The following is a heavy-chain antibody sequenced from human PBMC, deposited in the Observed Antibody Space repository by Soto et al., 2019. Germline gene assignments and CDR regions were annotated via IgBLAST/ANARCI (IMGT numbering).Heavy chain of an antibody. Sequence: GGSLRLSCAASGFTFRSYGIHWVRQAPGKGLEWVALIWFDGSKKYYVDSVKGRFAVSRDNSKNTLYLQMNSLRVEDTAVYYCERDSLVPYGYGMDVWGKGTTVTAPQ. CDR3: ERDSLVPYGYGMDV. D-gene: IGHD2-2*01. J-gene: IGHJ6*04. CDR1: GFTFRSYG. CDR2: IWFDGSKK. V-gene: IGHV3-33*01.